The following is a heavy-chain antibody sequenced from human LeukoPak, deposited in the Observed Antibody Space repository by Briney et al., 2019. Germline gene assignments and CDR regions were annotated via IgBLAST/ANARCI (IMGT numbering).Heavy chain of an antibody. CDR2: INAGNGNT. CDR3: ARGGGYQLLMYVGDY. CDR1: GYTFTSYA. V-gene: IGHV1-3*01. D-gene: IGHD2-2*01. J-gene: IGHJ4*02. Sequence: ASVKVSCKASGYTFTSYAMYWVRQAPGQRLEWMGWINAGNGNTKYSQKFQGRVIITRDTSASTAYMELSSLRSEDTAVYYCARGGGYQLLMYVGDYWGQGTLVTVSS.